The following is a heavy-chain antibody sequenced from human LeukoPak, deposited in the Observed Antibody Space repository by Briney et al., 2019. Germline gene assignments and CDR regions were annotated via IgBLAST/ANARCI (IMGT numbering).Heavy chain of an antibody. Sequence: ASVKVSCKASGYTFTSYGVSWVRQAPGQGLEWMGWINTNTGNPTYAQGFTGRFVFSLDTSVSTAYLQISSLKAEDTAVYYCARDGGRYDILTGYRSYYYYYMDVWGKGTTVTVSS. V-gene: IGHV7-4-1*02. CDR1: GYTFTSYG. CDR3: ARDGGRYDILTGYRSYYYYYMDV. D-gene: IGHD3-9*01. CDR2: INTNTGNP. J-gene: IGHJ6*03.